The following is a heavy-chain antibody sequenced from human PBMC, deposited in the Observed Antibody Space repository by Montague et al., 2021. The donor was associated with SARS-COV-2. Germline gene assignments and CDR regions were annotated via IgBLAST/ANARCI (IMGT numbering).Heavy chain of an antibody. CDR2: SNYDGTDR. CDR1: GFSFSGHW. J-gene: IGHJ4*02. D-gene: IGHD1-1*01. CDR3: ARDARNWNRVDY. Sequence: YRILSFSASGFSFSGHWMHWVRQRPGKGLEWVSRSNYDGTDRSYADFVKGRFTISRDNAKNTLYLEVNSLGAEDTAVYHCARDARNWNRVDYWGQGTLVTVS. V-gene: IGHV3-74*01.